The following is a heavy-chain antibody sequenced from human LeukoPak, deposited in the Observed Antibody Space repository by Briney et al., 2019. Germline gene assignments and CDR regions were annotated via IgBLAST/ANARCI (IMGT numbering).Heavy chain of an antibody. Sequence: GGSLRLSCAGSGFSFNTYRMNWIRQAPGKGLEWISYISSSGSTIYYADSVKGRFTISRDNSKNSLFLQMHSLRADDTAVYYCARGRRDCSGDCYVAFDIWGQGTMVTVSS. D-gene: IGHD2-21*02. V-gene: IGHV3-48*04. CDR2: ISSSGSTI. CDR1: GFSFNTYR. CDR3: ARGRRDCSGDCYVAFDI. J-gene: IGHJ3*02.